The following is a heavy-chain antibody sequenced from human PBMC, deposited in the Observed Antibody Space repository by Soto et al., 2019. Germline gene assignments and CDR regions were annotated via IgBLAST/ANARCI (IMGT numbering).Heavy chain of an antibody. Sequence: SETLSLTCAVSGGSISSGGYSWSWIRQPPGKGLEWIGYIYHSGSTYYNPSLKSRVTISVDRSKNQFSLKLSSVTAADTAVYYCARDSGITIFGVVIKLCYWGQGTLVTVSS. V-gene: IGHV4-30-2*01. CDR1: GGSISSGGYS. CDR2: IYHSGST. CDR3: ARDSGITIFGVVIKLCY. J-gene: IGHJ4*02. D-gene: IGHD3-3*01.